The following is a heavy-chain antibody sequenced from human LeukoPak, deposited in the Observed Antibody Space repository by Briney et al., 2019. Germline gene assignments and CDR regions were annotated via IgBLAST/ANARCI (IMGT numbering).Heavy chain of an antibody. J-gene: IGHJ4*02. CDR3: GRQLEAYGLAADY. D-gene: IGHD3/OR15-3a*01. V-gene: IGHV4-59*08. CDR2: ISYSGTT. CDR1: SDSINRDS. Sequence: SETLSLTCTVSSDSINRDSWSWVRQPPGTGLEWIGNISYSGTTNYNPSLKRRVTMSVDTSKNQISLKLYSVTAADSAVYYCGRQLEAYGLAADYWGQGTRVTVSS.